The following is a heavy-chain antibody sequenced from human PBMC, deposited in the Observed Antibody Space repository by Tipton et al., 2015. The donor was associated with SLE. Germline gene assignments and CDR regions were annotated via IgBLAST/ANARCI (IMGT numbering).Heavy chain of an antibody. D-gene: IGHD3-22*01. J-gene: IGHJ4*02. CDR2: IYYSGST. Sequence: LRLSCTVSGGSISSGAYYWSWIRQHPGKGLEWIGYIYYSGSTYYNPSLQSRVTMSLDTSTNHFSLNLSSVTAADTAVYYCARDEYRYDTTGYHLLGHFDFWGQGTLVTVSS. CDR1: GGSISSGAYY. V-gene: IGHV4-31*02. CDR3: ARDEYRYDTTGYHLLGHFDF.